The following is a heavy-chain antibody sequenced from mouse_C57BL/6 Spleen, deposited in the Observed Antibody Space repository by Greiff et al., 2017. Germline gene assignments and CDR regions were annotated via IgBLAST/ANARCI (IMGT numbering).Heavy chain of an antibody. Sequence: QVQLQQPGAELVKPGASVKLSCKASGYTFTSYWMQWVKQRPGQGLEWIGEIDPSDSYTNYNQKFKGKATLTVDTSSSTAYMQLSSLTSEDSAVYYCARSDGNYLSMDYWGQGTSVTVSS. CDR2: IDPSDSYT. CDR3: ARSDGNYLSMDY. J-gene: IGHJ4*01. D-gene: IGHD2-1*01. V-gene: IGHV1-50*01. CDR1: GYTFTSYW.